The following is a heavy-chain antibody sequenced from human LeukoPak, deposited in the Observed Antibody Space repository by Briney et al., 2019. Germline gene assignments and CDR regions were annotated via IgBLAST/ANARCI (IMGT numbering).Heavy chain of an antibody. V-gene: IGHV3-23*01. Sequence: PGGSLRLSCAASGFTFSSYAMSWVRQAPGKGLEWVSAISGSGGSTYYADSVKSRFTISRDNSKNTLYLQMNSLRAEDTAVYYCAKDRWYQLLRDWFDPWGQGTLVTVSS. CDR2: ISGSGGST. D-gene: IGHD2-2*01. CDR1: GFTFSSYA. J-gene: IGHJ5*02. CDR3: AKDRWYQLLRDWFDP.